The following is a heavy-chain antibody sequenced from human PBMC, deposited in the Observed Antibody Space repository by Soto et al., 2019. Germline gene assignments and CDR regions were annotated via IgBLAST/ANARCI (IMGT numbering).Heavy chain of an antibody. Sequence: QVQLVQSGAEVKKPGASVKVSCKASGYPFTSYDISWVRQAPGQGLEWMGWISAHNGNTNYAQKLQGRVTMTTDTSTSTAYMELRSLRSDDTAVYYCARARGVISVGVLGYWGQGTLVTVSS. CDR2: ISAHNGNT. J-gene: IGHJ4*02. CDR1: GYPFTSYD. D-gene: IGHD3-16*02. V-gene: IGHV1-18*01. CDR3: ARARGVISVGVLGY.